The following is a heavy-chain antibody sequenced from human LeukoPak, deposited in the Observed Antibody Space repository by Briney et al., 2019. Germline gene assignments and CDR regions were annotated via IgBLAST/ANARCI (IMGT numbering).Heavy chain of an antibody. CDR2: IYHSGST. CDR3: ARIHSSSPYYYYYYMDV. V-gene: IGHV4-38-2*02. Sequence: SETPSLTCTVSGYSISSGYYWGWIRQPPGKGLEWIGSIYHSGSTYYNPSLKSRVTISVDTSKNQFSLKLSSVTAADTAVYYCARIHSSSPYYYYYYMDVWGKGTTVTVSS. CDR1: GYSISSGYY. D-gene: IGHD6-6*01. J-gene: IGHJ6*03.